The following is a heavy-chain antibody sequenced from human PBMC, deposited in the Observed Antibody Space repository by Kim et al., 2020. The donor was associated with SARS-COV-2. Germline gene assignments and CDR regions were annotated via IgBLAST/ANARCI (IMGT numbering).Heavy chain of an antibody. J-gene: IGHJ4*02. V-gene: IGHV3-49*02. Sequence: GRFTISRDDSKSIAYLQMNSLKTEDTAVYYCTRDSYYYDSSGYYYVPFDYWGQGTLVTVSS. CDR3: TRDSYYYDSSGYYYVPFDY. D-gene: IGHD3-22*01.